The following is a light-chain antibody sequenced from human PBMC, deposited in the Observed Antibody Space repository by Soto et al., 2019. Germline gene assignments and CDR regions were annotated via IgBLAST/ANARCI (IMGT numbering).Light chain of an antibody. CDR2: GNS. Sequence: QLVLTQPPSASGTPGQRVTLSCSGGSSNIGFNAVNWYQQLPGAAPKLLMHGNSQRPSGVPERFTGSKSGTSASLAIIGLRTEDEADYYCAAWDDSLSGVVFGGGTKLTVL. J-gene: IGLJ3*02. V-gene: IGLV1-47*02. CDR3: AAWDDSLSGVV. CDR1: SSNIGFNA.